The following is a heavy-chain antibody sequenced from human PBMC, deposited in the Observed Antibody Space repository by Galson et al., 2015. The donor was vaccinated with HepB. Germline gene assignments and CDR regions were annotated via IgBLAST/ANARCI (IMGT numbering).Heavy chain of an antibody. Sequence: CAISGDSVSSNSAAWNWIRQSPSRGLEWLGRTYYRSKWYNDYAVSVKSRITINPDTSKNQFSLQLNSVTPEDTAVYYCAREIRIAAAGTSDYYYGMDVWGQGTTVTVSS. CDR3: AREIRIAAAGTSDYYYGMDV. CDR2: TYYRSKWYN. V-gene: IGHV6-1*01. D-gene: IGHD6-13*01. CDR1: GDSVSSNSAA. J-gene: IGHJ6*02.